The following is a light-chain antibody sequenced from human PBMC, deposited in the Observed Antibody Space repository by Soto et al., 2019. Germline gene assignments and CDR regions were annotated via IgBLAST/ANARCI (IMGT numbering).Light chain of an antibody. CDR1: QNINTY. V-gene: IGKV1-39*01. CDR3: QQTSSAPFA. J-gene: IGKJ3*01. CDR2: DAA. Sequence: DLQMTQSPYSLSAAVGDRVTIACRASQNINTYLNWYRQKPGKAPKLLIFDAASLQNGVPSRFSGGGSRTDFTLTITSLQPEDFATYDFQQTSSAPFAFGPGTKVDIK.